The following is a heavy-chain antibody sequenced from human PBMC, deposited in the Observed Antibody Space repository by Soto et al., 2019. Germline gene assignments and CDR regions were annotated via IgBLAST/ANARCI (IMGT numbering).Heavy chain of an antibody. CDR1: GGTFSSYT. D-gene: IGHD4-17*01. Sequence: QVQLVQSGAEVKKPGSSVKVSCKASGGTFSSYTISWVRQAPGQGLEWMGRIIPILGIANYAQKFQGRVTITADKSTSTAYMELSSLSSQDTAVYYYARGTSHDYCATWGQGTLVTVSS. CDR3: ARGTSHDYCAT. CDR2: IIPILGIA. J-gene: IGHJ5*02. V-gene: IGHV1-69*02.